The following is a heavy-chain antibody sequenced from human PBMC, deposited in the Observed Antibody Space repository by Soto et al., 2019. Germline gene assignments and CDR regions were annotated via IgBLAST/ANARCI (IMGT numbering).Heavy chain of an antibody. CDR2: ISTYNSDT. CDR1: GYTLTSYG. D-gene: IGHD2-15*01. J-gene: IGHJ4*02. V-gene: IGHV1-18*01. Sequence: QVQLVQSGAEVREPEASVKVSCKASGYTLTSYGISWVRQAPGQGLEWMGWISTYNSDTKYAHKFQDRVTMTTDTSTSTAYMELRSLRSDDTAVYYCAREYCSGGSCYGGDYWGQGTLVTVSS. CDR3: AREYCSGGSCYGGDY.